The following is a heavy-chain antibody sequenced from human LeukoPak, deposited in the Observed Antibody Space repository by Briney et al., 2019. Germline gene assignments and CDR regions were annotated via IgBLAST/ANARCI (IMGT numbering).Heavy chain of an antibody. D-gene: IGHD4-11*01. Sequence: GGSLRLSCEASGFTFTRFGMHWVRQAPCKGLEWVAIIWYDGTNKYYADSVKGRFTMSRDNSKNTVYLQMNSLRAEDTAVYYCARDWKTTSFDYWGQGTLVTVSS. CDR3: ARDWKTTSFDY. CDR1: GFTFTRFG. J-gene: IGHJ4*02. CDR2: IWYDGTNK. V-gene: IGHV3-33*01.